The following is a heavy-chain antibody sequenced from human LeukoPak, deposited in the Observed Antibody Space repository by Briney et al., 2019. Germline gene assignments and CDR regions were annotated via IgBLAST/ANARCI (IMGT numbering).Heavy chain of an antibody. D-gene: IGHD1-1*01. CDR3: ATDRGYLAFDY. CDR1: GFSFSTYW. Sequence: GGSLRLSCVASGFSFSTYWMNWIRQAPGKGLEWVANINPDGRTTNYVDSVKGRFTISRDNAKSSLYLQMNSLRAEDTAVYYCATDRGYLAFDYWGQGTLVTVSS. CDR2: INPDGRTT. V-gene: IGHV3-7*01. J-gene: IGHJ4*02.